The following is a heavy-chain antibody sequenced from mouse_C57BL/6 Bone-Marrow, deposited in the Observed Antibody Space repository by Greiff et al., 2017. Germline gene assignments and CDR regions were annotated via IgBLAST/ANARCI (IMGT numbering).Heavy chain of an antibody. J-gene: IGHJ3*01. Sequence: VKLMESGAELVRPGASVTLSCKASGYTFTDYEMHWVKQTPVHGLEWIGAIDPETGGTAYNQKFKGKAILTADKSSSTAYMELRSLTSEDSAVYYVTRGWGWLLWFAYWGQGTLVTVSA. D-gene: IGHD2-3*01. CDR1: GYTFTDYE. CDR2: IDPETGGT. V-gene: IGHV1-15*01. CDR3: TRGWGWLLWFAY.